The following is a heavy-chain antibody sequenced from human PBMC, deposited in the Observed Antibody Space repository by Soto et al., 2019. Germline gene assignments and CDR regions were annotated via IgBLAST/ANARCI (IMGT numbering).Heavy chain of an antibody. CDR3: ARVDNHYYYGMDV. Sequence: QVQLQESGPGLVKPSQTLSLTCTVSGGSISSGGYYWSWIRQHPGKGLEWIGYIYYSGSTYYNPSLKSRVTIAVDTSKNQFALKLSSVTAADTAVYYCARVDNHYYYGMDVWGQGTTVTVSS. V-gene: IGHV4-31*03. CDR1: GGSISSGGYY. D-gene: IGHD1-1*01. CDR2: IYYSGST. J-gene: IGHJ6*02.